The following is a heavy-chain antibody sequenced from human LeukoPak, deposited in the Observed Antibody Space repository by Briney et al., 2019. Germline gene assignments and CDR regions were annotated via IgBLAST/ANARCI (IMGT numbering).Heavy chain of an antibody. CDR1: GGSFSGYY. CDR3: ARHWAVGYCSSTSCYTRVPFDAFDI. J-gene: IGHJ3*02. V-gene: IGHV4-34*01. D-gene: IGHD2-2*02. Sequence: PSETLSLTCAVYGGSFSGYYWSWIRQPPGKGLEWIGEINHSGSTNYNPSLKSRVTISVDTSKNQFSLKLSSVTAADTAVYYCARHWAVGYCSSTSCYTRVPFDAFDIWGQGTMVTVSS. CDR2: INHSGST.